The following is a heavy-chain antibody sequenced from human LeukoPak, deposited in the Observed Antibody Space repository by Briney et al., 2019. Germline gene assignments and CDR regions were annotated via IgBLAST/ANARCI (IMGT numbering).Heavy chain of an antibody. Sequence: GGSLRLSCAASGFTFSSYAMHWVRQAPGKGLEWVAVISYDGSNKYYADSVKGRFTISRDNSKNTLYLRMNSLRAEDTAVYYCARDKMGATFDYWGQGTLVTVSS. CDR2: ISYDGSNK. V-gene: IGHV3-30-3*01. D-gene: IGHD1-26*01. CDR3: ARDKMGATFDY. CDR1: GFTFSSYA. J-gene: IGHJ4*02.